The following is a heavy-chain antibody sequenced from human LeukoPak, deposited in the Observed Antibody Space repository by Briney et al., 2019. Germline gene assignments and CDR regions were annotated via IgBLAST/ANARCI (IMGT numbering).Heavy chain of an antibody. CDR1: GFTVSRNY. V-gene: IGHV3-48*04. CDR2: ISSSGSTI. CDR3: AGNRILTGYYLFDY. D-gene: IGHD3-9*01. J-gene: IGHJ4*02. Sequence: GGSLRLSCAASGFTVSRNYMNWVRQAPGKGLEWVSYISSSGSTIYYADSAKGRFTISRDNAKNSLYLQMNSLRAEDTAVYYCAGNRILTGYYLFDYWGQGTLVTVSS.